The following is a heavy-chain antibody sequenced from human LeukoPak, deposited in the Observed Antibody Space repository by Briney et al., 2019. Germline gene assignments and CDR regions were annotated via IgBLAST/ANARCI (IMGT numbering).Heavy chain of an antibody. V-gene: IGHV3-7*01. CDR3: ASEGELGYGYFY. CDR2: IKQDGSAE. CDR1: GFNFNKYW. Sequence: GGSLRLSCAASGFNFNKYWMSWVRQPPGKGLEWVANIKQDGSAENYVASVKGRFTVSRDNAKNSLYLQMNSLTVEDTAVYYCASEGELGYGYFYWGQGTLVTVPS. D-gene: IGHD5-18*01. J-gene: IGHJ4*02.